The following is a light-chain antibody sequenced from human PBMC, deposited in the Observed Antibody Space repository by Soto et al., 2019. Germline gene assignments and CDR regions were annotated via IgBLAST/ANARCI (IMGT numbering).Light chain of an antibody. CDR3: QPYDDLPEFT. CDR2: DAS. CDR1: QDIRNY. V-gene: IGKV1-33*01. J-gene: IGKJ3*01. Sequence: DIQMTQSPSSLSASVGARVTITCQASQDIRNYLNWYQQKTGQAPKILIYDASSLETGVPSRFSGSGSGTDFSLTISSLQPEDIATYYCQPYDDLPEFTFGPGTKVHI.